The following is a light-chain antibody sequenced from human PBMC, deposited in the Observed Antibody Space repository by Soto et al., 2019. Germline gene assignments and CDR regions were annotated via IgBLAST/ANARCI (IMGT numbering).Light chain of an antibody. CDR3: HQYDSSPLT. CDR1: QSVSSSY. V-gene: IGKV3-20*01. CDR2: GAS. Sequence: EIVLTQSPGTLSLSPGERATLSCRASQSVSSSYLAWYQQKPGQAPRLLIYGASSRATGIPDRFSGSGSGTVFTPTISRLEPEVFAVYYCHQYDSSPLTFGGGTKVEIK. J-gene: IGKJ4*01.